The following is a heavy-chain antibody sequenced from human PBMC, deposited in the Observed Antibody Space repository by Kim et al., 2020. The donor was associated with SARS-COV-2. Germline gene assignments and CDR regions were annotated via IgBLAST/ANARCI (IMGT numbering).Heavy chain of an antibody. J-gene: IGHJ3*02. D-gene: IGHD1-7*01. CDR1: GYTFTSYY. Sequence: ASVKVSCKASGYTFTSYYMHWVRQAPGQGLEWMGIINPSAGSTNYAQKFQGRVTMTRDTSTSTVYMELSSLRSEDTAVYYCARARRNYEAFDIWGQGTMVTVSS. V-gene: IGHV1-46*01. CDR2: INPSAGST. CDR3: ARARRNYEAFDI.